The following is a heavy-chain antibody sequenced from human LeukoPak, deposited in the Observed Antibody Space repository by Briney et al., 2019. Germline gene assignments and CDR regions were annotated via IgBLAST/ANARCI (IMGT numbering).Heavy chain of an antibody. D-gene: IGHD1-26*01. V-gene: IGHV3-23*01. CDR1: GFTFSSYA. CDR3: AKVVGATTRGYFDY. CDR2: ISGSGGST. Sequence: GGSLRLSCAASGFTFSSYAMSWVRQAPGRGLEWVSTISGSGGSTYYADSVKGRFTISRDNSKNTLYLQMNSLRAEDTAVYYCAKVVGATTRGYFDYWGQGTLVTVSS. J-gene: IGHJ4*02.